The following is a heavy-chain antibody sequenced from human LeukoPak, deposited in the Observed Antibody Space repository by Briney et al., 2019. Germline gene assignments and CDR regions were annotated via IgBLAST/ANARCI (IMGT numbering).Heavy chain of an antibody. CDR2: IYASEST. Sequence: SETLSLTCTVSGGSISSYYWSWIWQPAGKGLEWIGRIYASESTNYNPSLKGRVTMSIDTSKNQFSLNLTSVTAADTAVYYCARDQAARAFDYWGQGTLVTVSS. V-gene: IGHV4-4*07. CDR1: GGSISSYY. CDR3: ARDQAARAFDY. J-gene: IGHJ4*02.